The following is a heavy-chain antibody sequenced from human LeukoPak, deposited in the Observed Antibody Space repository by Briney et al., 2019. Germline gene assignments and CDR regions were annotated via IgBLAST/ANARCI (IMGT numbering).Heavy chain of an antibody. CDR1: GYTFTSYG. CDR2: ISAYNGNT. J-gene: IGHJ3*02. CDR3: AREDGRCSSTSCYGGAFDI. V-gene: IGHV1-18*04. Sequence: ASVKVSCKASGYTFTSYGISWVRQAPGQGLEWMGWISAYNGNTNYAQKLQGRVTMTTDTSTSTAYMELRSLRSDDTAVYYCAREDGRCSSTSCYGGAFDIWGQGTMVTVSS. D-gene: IGHD2-2*01.